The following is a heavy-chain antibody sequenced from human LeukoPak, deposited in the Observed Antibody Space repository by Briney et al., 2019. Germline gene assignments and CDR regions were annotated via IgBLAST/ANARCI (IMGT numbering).Heavy chain of an antibody. J-gene: IGHJ4*02. CDR2: ISAYNGNT. CDR3: ARIYCSGGSCQPRDY. Sequence: ASVKVSCKASGYTFTSYGISWVRQAPGQGLEWMGWISAYNGNTNYAQKLRGRVTMTTDTSTSTAYMELRSLRSDDTAVYYCARIYCSGGSCQPRDYWGQGTLVTVSS. V-gene: IGHV1-18*01. D-gene: IGHD2-15*01. CDR1: GYTFTSYG.